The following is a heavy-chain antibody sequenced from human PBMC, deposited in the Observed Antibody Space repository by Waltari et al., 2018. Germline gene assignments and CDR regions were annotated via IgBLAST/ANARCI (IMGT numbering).Heavy chain of an antibody. J-gene: IGHJ4*02. D-gene: IGHD2-8*01. Sequence: QVQLVQSGGGVVQPGRSLRLSCAASGFSFSRHGLHWARQAPGKGLEWLTLIWFDGRNEFYADSVRGRFTISRDNSKDTLYLEMNSLRLEDTATYYCARDGLTNGSGVLDFWGQGDLVTVSS. CDR3: ARDGLTNGSGVLDF. CDR2: IWFDGRNE. V-gene: IGHV3-33*01. CDR1: GFSFSRHG.